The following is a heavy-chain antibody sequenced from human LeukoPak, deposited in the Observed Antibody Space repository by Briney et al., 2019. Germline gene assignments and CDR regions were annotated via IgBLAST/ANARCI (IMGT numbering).Heavy chain of an antibody. CDR2: IYSGGST. J-gene: IGHJ4*02. CDR3: ARNRDYGQTGYFDY. CDR1: GFTVSSNY. Sequence: GGSLRLSCAASGFTVSSNYMSWVRQAPGRGLEWLSVIYSGGSTYYADSVKGRFNIYRDHSKNTLYPQLNSLRAEDTAVYYCARNRDYGQTGYFDYWGQGTLVTVSS. D-gene: IGHD4/OR15-4a*01. V-gene: IGHV3-66*01.